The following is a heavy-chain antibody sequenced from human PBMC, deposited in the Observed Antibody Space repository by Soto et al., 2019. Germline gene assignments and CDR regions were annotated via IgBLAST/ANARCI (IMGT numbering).Heavy chain of an antibody. CDR1: GYTFTSYY. CDR2: INPSGVST. V-gene: IGHV1-46*01. Sequence: ASVKVSCKASGYTFTSYYMHWVRQAPGQGLEWMGIINPSGVSTSYAQKFQGRVTMTRDTSTSAVYMELSSLRSEDTAVYYCAGTIAVAGNAFDIWGQGTMVTVSS. D-gene: IGHD6-19*01. J-gene: IGHJ3*02. CDR3: AGTIAVAGNAFDI.